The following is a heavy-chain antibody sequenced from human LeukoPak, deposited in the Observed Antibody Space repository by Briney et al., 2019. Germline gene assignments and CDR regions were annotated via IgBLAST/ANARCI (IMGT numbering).Heavy chain of an antibody. CDR2: INPNSGGA. D-gene: IGHD6-6*01. CDR3: ARDPDDSSSSLYFQH. CDR1: GYTFTGYY. V-gene: IGHV1-2*06. Sequence: ASVKVSCKASGYTFTGYYMHWVRQAPGQGLECMGRINPNSGGANYAQKFQGRVTMTRDTSISTAYMELSRLRSDDTAVYYCARDPDDSSSSLYFQHWGQGTLVTVSS. J-gene: IGHJ1*01.